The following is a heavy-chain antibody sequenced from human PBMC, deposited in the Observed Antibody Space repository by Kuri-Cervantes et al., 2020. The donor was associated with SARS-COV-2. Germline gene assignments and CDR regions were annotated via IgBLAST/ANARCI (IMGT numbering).Heavy chain of an antibody. V-gene: IGHV4-34*01. J-gene: IGHJ4*02. Sequence: SQTLSLTWAVYGGSFSGYYWSWIRQPPGKGLEWVGEINHSGSTNYNPSLKRRVTISVDTSKKQFSLKLSPVTAADTAVYYCARAQWSSGYSNIDYWGQGTLVTVSS. CDR1: GGSFSGYY. CDR2: INHSGST. D-gene: IGHD3-22*01. CDR3: ARAQWSSGYSNIDY.